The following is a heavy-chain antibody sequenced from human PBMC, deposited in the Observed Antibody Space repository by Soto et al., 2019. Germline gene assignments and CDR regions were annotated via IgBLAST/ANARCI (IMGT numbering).Heavy chain of an antibody. Sequence: SSETLSLTCAVYGGSFSGYYWSWIRQPPGKGLEWIGEINHSGSTNYNPSLKSRVTISVDTSKNQFSLKLSSVTAADTAVYYCARDSVLAAGRGGVGYYGMDVWGQGTTVTVSS. CDR3: ARDSVLAAGRGGVGYYGMDV. V-gene: IGHV4-34*01. D-gene: IGHD6-13*01. CDR2: INHSGST. CDR1: GGSFSGYY. J-gene: IGHJ6*02.